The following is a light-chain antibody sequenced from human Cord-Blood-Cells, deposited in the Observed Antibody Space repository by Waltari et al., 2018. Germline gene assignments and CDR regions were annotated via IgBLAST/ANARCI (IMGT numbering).Light chain of an antibody. Sequence: QSALTQPASVSGSPGQSMTISCTGTSSEVAGSNDVSWYQQHPGKAPKLMIYDVSNRPSGVSNRFSGSKSGNTASLTISGLQAEDEADYYCSSYTSSSTRKVFGTGTKVTVL. CDR1: SSEVAGSND. CDR3: SSYTSSSTRKV. CDR2: DVS. J-gene: IGLJ1*01. V-gene: IGLV2-14*01.